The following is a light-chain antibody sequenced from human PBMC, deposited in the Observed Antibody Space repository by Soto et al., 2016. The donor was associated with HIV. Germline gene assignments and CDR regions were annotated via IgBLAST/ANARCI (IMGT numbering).Light chain of an antibody. V-gene: IGKV1-39*01. CDR3: QQSYSTLVT. Sequence: DIQMTQSPSSLSASVGDRVTISCRASQTISTYLNWYQQKPGNAPNLLIYAASSLQSGVPSRFSGSGSGTDFTLTISSLQPEDFATYYCQQSYSTLVTFGQGTKVEMK. CDR1: QTISTY. J-gene: IGKJ1*01. CDR2: AAS.